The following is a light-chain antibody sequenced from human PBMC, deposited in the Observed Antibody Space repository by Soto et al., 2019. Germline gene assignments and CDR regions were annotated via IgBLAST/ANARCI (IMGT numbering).Light chain of an antibody. CDR1: SSNIGAGYD. V-gene: IGLV1-40*01. CDR3: QSYDSSLSGSV. J-gene: IGLJ3*02. Sequence: QSVLTQPPSVSGAPGQRVTISCTGSSSNIGAGYDVHWYQQLPGTAPKLLIYGNSNRPSGVPDRFSGSKSGTSASLAITGIQAEDEADYYCQSYDSSLSGSVCCGGNQLTV. CDR2: GNS.